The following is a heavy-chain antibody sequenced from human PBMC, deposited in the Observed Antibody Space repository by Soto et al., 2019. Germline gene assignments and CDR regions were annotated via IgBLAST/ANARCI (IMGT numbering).Heavy chain of an antibody. CDR1: GGTFSSYA. V-gene: IGHV1-69*12. D-gene: IGHD5-12*01. J-gene: IGHJ4*02. CDR2: IVPIVDTS. CDR3: VRVVAIPGYPHN. Sequence: QVQLVQSGAEVRQPASSVKVSCKTSGGTFSSYAISWVRQAPGQGLEWMGGIVPIVDTSTYAQKFQGRVTITADESTSTVYMELSSLRSDDTAVYYCVRVVAIPGYPHNWGQETLVTVSS.